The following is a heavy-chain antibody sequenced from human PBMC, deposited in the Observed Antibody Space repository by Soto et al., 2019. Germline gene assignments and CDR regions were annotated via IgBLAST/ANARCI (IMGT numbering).Heavy chain of an antibody. V-gene: IGHV1-18*01. Sequence: APLNLSCKASGYSFTGYAIGWVRHTQKQRIEWIGWIIVGSGNTNYAQKLQGRVTMTTDTSTSTAYMELRSLRSDDTAVYYCARDPKYCGGDCYPLPYYFDYWGQGTLVTVSS. CDR3: ARDPKYCGGDCYPLPYYFDY. CDR2: IIVGSGNT. J-gene: IGHJ4*02. D-gene: IGHD2-21*01. CDR1: GYSFTGYA.